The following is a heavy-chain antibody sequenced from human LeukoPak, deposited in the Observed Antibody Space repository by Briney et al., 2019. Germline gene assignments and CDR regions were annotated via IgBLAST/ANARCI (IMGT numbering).Heavy chain of an antibody. CDR3: ARAGLWQSNWFDP. V-gene: IGHV1-46*01. CDR1: GYTFTSYY. J-gene: IGHJ5*02. D-gene: IGHD4/OR15-4a*01. CDR2: INPSGGST. Sequence: GASVKVSCKASGYTFTSYYMHWVRQAPGQGLEWMGIINPSGGSTSYAQKFQGRVTMTWDTSKNQFSLKLSSVTAADTAVYYCARAGLWQSNWFDPWGQGTLVTVSS.